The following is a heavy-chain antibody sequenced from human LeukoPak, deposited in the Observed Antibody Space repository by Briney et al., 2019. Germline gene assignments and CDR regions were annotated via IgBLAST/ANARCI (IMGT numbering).Heavy chain of an antibody. Sequence: ASVKVSCKASGGTFSSYTISWVRRAPGQGLEWMGGIIPLFGPAHYAHKFQGRVTITADESTTTAYMELSSLRSDDTAVYYCVRRGYWGQGTLVTVSS. CDR2: IIPLFGPA. V-gene: IGHV1-69*13. J-gene: IGHJ4*02. CDR1: GGTFSSYT. CDR3: VRRGY.